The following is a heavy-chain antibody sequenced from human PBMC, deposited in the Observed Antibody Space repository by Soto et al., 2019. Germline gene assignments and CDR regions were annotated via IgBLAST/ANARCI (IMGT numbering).Heavy chain of an antibody. D-gene: IGHD1-1*01. CDR2: IYWDDDK. CDR3: AHTVSRYLLYH. J-gene: IGHJ5*02. V-gene: IGHV2-5*02. Sequence: QITLKESGPTLVKPTQTLTLTCTFSGFSLSTNGVGVGWIRQPPGKALEWLALIYWDDDKRYSPSLKSRLTITKDTSKRQVVLTIPTMDPVDTATYYCAHTVSRYLLYHWGQGTLVTVSS. CDR1: GFSLSTNGVG.